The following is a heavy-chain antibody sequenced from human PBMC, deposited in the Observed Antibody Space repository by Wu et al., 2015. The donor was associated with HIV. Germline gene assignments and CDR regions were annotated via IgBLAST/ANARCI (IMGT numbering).Heavy chain of an antibody. Sequence: QVQLVQSGAEVKKPGASVKVSCKASGYTFTGYYMHWVRQAPGQGLEWMGWINPNSGGTNYAQKFQGRVTMTRDTSISTAYMELSRLRSDDTAVYYCARFNKGSGWEYYYGMDVWGQGTTVTGLL. CDR1: GYTFTGYY. CDR3: ARFNKGSGWEYYYGMDV. CDR2: INPNSGGT. V-gene: IGHV1-2*02. D-gene: IGHD6-19*01. J-gene: IGHJ6*02.